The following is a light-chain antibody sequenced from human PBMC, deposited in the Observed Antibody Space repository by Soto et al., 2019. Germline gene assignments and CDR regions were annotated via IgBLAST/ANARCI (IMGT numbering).Light chain of an antibody. J-gene: IGKJ1*01. CDR3: MHSVEIPPT. V-gene: IGKV2D-29*01. CDR2: EVS. CDR1: QSLLHSDGKTY. Sequence: DIVMTQTPLSLSVTPGQPASISCQSSQSLLHSDGKTYLSWYLQRPGQPLRLLIYEVSNRFSGVPDRINGSGSGTDFTLKISRVKAEGVGVYYCMHSVEIPPTFGQGTKVDIK.